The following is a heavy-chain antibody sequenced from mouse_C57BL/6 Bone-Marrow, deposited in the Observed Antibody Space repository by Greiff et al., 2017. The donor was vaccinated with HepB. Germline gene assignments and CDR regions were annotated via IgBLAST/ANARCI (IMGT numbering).Heavy chain of an antibody. J-gene: IGHJ2*01. CDR2: INPSNGGT. D-gene: IGHD2-2*01. Sequence: QVQLQQSGTELVKPGASVKLSCKASGYTFTSYWMHWVKQRPGQGLEWIGNINPSNGGTNYNEKFKSKATLTVDKSSSTAYMQLSSLTSEDSAVYYCARTRSTMVTHYFDYWGQGTTLTVSS. CDR1: GYTFTSYW. V-gene: IGHV1-53*01. CDR3: ARTRSTMVTHYFDY.